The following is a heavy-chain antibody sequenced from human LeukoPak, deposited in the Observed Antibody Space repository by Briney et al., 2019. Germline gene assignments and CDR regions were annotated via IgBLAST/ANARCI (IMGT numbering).Heavy chain of an antibody. V-gene: IGHV4-34*01. CDR2: INHSGST. CDR3: AGGIYYYYYMDV. CDR1: GGSFSGYY. Sequence: TSSETLSLTCAVYGGSFSGYYWSWIRQPPGKGLEWIGEINHSGSTNYNPSLKSRVTISVDTSKNQFSLKLSSVTAADTAVYYCAGGIYYYYYMDVWGKGTTVTVSS. J-gene: IGHJ6*03.